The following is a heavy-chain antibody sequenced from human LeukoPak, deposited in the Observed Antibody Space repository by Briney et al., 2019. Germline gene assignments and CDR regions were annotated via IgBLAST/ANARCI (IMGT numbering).Heavy chain of an antibody. D-gene: IGHD3-10*01. CDR3: ARRDNTMVRGVIRYYFDY. Sequence: ASVKVSCKASGYTFTSYGISWVRQAPGQGLEWMGWISAYNGNTNYAQKLQGRATMTTDTSTSTAYMELRSLRSDDTAVYYCARRDNTMVRGVIRYYFDYWGQGTLVTVSS. CDR1: GYTFTSYG. J-gene: IGHJ4*02. CDR2: ISAYNGNT. V-gene: IGHV1-18*01.